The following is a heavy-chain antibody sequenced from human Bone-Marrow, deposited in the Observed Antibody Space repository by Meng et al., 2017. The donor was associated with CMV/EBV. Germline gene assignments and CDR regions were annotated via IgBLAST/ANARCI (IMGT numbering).Heavy chain of an antibody. D-gene: IGHD3-3*01. J-gene: IGHJ6*02. CDR2: IYYSGST. CDR3: ARYDFWGGYLHGIDV. Sequence: SETLSLTCTVSGGSISSGDYYWSWIRQPPGKGLEWIGYIYYSGSTYYNPSLKSRVTISVDTSKNQFSLKLSSVTAADTAVYYCARYDFWGGYLHGIDVWGQGTTVTVSS. CDR1: GGSISSGDYY. V-gene: IGHV4-30-4*08.